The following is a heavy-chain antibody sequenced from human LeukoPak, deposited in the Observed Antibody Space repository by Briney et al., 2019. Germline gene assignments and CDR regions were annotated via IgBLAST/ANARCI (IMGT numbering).Heavy chain of an antibody. V-gene: IGHV1-18*01. J-gene: IGHJ3*01. CDR2: ISAYNGNR. D-gene: IGHD3-10*01. Sequence: ASVKVSCKDSGYTFTNYGISWMRQAPGQGLEWMGGISAYNGNRNYAQKLQGRVTMTTDTSTSTAYMELRSLRSDDTAIYYCARDLYYYGSGSYYDVIDVWGQGTMVTVSS. CDR3: ARDLYYYGSGSYYDVIDV. CDR1: GYTFTNYG.